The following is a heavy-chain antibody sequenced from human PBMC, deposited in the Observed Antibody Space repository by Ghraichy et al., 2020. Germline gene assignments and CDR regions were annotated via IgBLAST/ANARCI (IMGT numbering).Heavy chain of an antibody. CDR3: ARDGAWVQLWSVFDS. V-gene: IGHV3-30*03. Sequence: GGSLRLSCAASGFKFDSYSFHWVRQAPGKGLEWVAVISDEGRNKYYAESVKGRFTVSRDNSKNTVFLQMNSLTFDDTAVYYCARDGAWVQLWSVFDSWGQVALVTVSS. D-gene: IGHD1-1*01. CDR2: ISDEGRNK. CDR1: GFKFDSYS. J-gene: IGHJ4*02.